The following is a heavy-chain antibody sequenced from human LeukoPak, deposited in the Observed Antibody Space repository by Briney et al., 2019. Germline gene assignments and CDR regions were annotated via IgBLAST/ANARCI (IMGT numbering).Heavy chain of an antibody. D-gene: IGHD2-2*01. CDR2: IIPILGIA. CDR1: GGTFTTTS. V-gene: IGHV1-69*04. Sequence: GSSVKVSSQVRGGTFTTTSRICMSRAPGQGLEWMGRIIPILGIANYAQKFQGRVTITADKSTSTAYMELSSLRSEDAAVYYCARDPGFCSNNSGLPVNGNWSLDLWGRGTLVTVSS. J-gene: IGHJ2*01. CDR3: ARDPGFCSNNSGLPVNGNWSLDL.